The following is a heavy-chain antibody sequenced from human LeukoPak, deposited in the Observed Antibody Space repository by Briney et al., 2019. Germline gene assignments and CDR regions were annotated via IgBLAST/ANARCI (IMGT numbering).Heavy chain of an antibody. V-gene: IGHV3-9*01. J-gene: IGHJ4*02. CDR1: GFTFDDYA. Sequence: PGGSLRLSCAASGFTFDDYAMHWVRQAPGKGLEWVSGISWNSGTIAYADSVKGRFIISRDNAKDSLYLQMNSLRVEDTAVYYCLRGDRRDYWGQGTLVTVSS. CDR3: LRGDRRDY. D-gene: IGHD3-10*01. CDR2: ISWNSGTI.